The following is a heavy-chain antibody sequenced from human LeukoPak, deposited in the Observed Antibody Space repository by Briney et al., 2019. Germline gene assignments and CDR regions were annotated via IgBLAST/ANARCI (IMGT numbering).Heavy chain of an antibody. V-gene: IGHV3-23*01. CDR3: AKAIVGANDAFDI. CDR1: GFTFSSYA. J-gene: IGHJ3*02. D-gene: IGHD1-26*01. CDR2: ISGSGGST. Sequence: GGSLRLSCAASGFTFSSYAMSWDRQAPGKGLEWVSAISGSGGSTYYADSVKVRFTISRDNSKNTLYLQMNSLRAEDTGVYYCAKAIVGANDAFDIWGQGTMVTVSS.